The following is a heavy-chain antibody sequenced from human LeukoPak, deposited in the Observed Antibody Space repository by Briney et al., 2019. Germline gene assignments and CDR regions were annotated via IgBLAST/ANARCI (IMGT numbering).Heavy chain of an antibody. V-gene: IGHV1-69*13. CDR1: GGTFSSYA. CDR3: ARDPRYYYDSSGYPKDAFDI. D-gene: IGHD3-22*01. CDR2: IIPIFGTA. Sequence: GASVKVSCKASGGTFSSYAISWVRQAPGQGLEWMGGIIPIFGTANYAQKFQGRVTITADESTSTAYMELSSLRSEDTAVYYCARDPRYYYDSSGYPKDAFDIWGQGTMVTVSS. J-gene: IGHJ3*02.